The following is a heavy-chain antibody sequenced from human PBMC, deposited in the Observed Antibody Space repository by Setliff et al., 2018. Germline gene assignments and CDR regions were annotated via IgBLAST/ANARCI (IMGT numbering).Heavy chain of an antibody. J-gene: IGHJ5*02. Sequence: SETLSLTCAVSGYSISSGYYWGWIRQTPGKGLEWIGSIYHSGSTYYNPSLKSRVTISVDTSKNQFSLKLSSVTAADTAVYYCARTSRGPREPIGWFDPCGQGTLVTVSS. CDR1: GYSISSGYY. V-gene: IGHV4-38-2*01. CDR2: IYHSGST. D-gene: IGHD1-26*01. CDR3: ARTSRGPREPIGWFDP.